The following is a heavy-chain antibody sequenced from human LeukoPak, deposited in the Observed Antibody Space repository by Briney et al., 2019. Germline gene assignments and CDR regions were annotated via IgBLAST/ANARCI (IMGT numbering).Heavy chain of an antibody. V-gene: IGHV3-74*01. CDR1: GFTFSAYW. CDR3: AREGSGVAGHFDY. Sequence: GGSLRLSCAASGFTFSAYWVFWVRQVPGKGLVWVSRINSDGSSTSYADSVKGRFTISRDNAKNTLYLQMNSLRAEDTAVYYCAREGSGVAGHFDYWGQGTLVTVSS. CDR2: INSDGSST. D-gene: IGHD6-19*01. J-gene: IGHJ4*02.